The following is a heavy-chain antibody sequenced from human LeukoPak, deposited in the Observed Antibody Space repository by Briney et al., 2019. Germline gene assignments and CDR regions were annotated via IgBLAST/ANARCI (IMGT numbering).Heavy chain of an antibody. D-gene: IGHD2-15*01. CDR2: ISYDGSNK. J-gene: IGHJ6*02. Sequence: GRSLRLSCAASGFTFSSYAMHWVRQAPGKGLEWVAVISYDGSNKYYADSVKGRFTISRDNSKNTLYLQMNSLRAEDTAVYYCARDDGPIVVVVAASGWNYGMGVWGRGTTVTVSS. V-gene: IGHV3-30-3*01. CDR3: ARDDGPIVVVVAASGWNYGMGV. CDR1: GFTFSSYA.